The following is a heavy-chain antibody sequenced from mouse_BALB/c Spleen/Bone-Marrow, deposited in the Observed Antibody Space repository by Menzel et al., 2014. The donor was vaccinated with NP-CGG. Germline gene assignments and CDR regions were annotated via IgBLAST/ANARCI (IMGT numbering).Heavy chain of an antibody. CDR1: GYTFTDFN. CDR3: ARGRRYDGPYFDY. Sequence: EVQRVESGPELVKPGASVKISCKASGYTFTDFNMHWVKQSHGKSLEWIGFISPYIGGTGYNQKFKSKATLTVDSSSSTAYMELRSLTSEDSAVYYCARGRRYDGPYFDYWGQGTTPTVSS. J-gene: IGHJ2*01. CDR2: ISPYIGGT. D-gene: IGHD2-14*01. V-gene: IGHV1S29*02.